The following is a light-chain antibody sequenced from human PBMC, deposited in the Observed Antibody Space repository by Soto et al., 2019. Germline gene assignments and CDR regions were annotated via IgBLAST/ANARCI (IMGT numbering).Light chain of an antibody. CDR2: EVT. J-gene: IGLJ1*01. CDR1: SSDVGSYNY. CDR3: SSYRNGNSLAV. V-gene: IGLV2-14*01. Sequence: QSALTQPASVSGSPGQSITISCTGTSSDVGSYNYISWYQQHPGKAPKLLIYEVTNRPSGVSNRFSGSKSGNTASLTISGLQAEDEATYYCSSYRNGNSLAVFGTGTKVTVL.